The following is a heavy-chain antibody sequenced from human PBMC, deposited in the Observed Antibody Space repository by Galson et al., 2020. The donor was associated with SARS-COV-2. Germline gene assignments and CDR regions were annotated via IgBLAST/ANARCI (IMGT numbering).Heavy chain of an antibody. CDR1: GFTFSDYD. J-gene: IGHJ3*02. V-gene: IGHV3-13*01. CDR2: AGSVGDT. D-gene: IGHD1-26*01. CDR3: TRGQVGNAFDI. Sequence: GGSLRLSCAASGFTFSDYDMHWVRQASGKSLEWVSLAGSVGDTYYLGSVKGRFIISRDNAKSALYLQMNSLTAGDTAIYYCTRGQVGNAFDIWGQGTLVTVSS.